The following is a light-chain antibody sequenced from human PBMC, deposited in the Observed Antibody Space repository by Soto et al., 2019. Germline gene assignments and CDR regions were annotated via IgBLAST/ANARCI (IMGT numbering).Light chain of an antibody. CDR3: QQLFDSPIT. CDR2: AAS. V-gene: IGKV1-12*01. J-gene: IGKJ5*01. CDR1: QDIGDW. Sequence: DIQMTQSPSSVSAAVGDRVRRTCRASQDIGDWLAWYQRKPGKAPKLLVYAASSFQSGVPSRFSGSGSGTDFTLTIGSLQPEDFATYYCQQLFDSPITFGQGTRLEIK.